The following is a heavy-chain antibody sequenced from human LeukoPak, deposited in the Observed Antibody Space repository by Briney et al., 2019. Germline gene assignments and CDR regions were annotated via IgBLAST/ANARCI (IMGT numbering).Heavy chain of an antibody. V-gene: IGHV4-59*01. Sequence: SETLSLTCTVSGGSISSYYWSWIRQPPGKGLEWIGYIYYSGSTNYNPSLKSRVTISVDTSKNQFSLKLSSVTAAYTAVYYCARDQGADYFGSGSYYLGYWGQGTLVTVSS. CDR3: ARDQGADYFGSGSYYLGY. CDR1: GGSISSYY. J-gene: IGHJ4*02. CDR2: IYYSGST. D-gene: IGHD3-10*01.